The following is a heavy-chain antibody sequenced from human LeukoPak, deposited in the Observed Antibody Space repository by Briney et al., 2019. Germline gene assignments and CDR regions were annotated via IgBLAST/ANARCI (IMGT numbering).Heavy chain of an antibody. D-gene: IGHD1-7*01. CDR2: ISSSSSYI. J-gene: IGHJ5*02. CDR1: GFTVSSYS. Sequence: GGSLRLSCAASGFTVSSYSMNWVRQAPGKGLEWASSISSSSSYIYYADSVKGRFTISRDNAKNSLYLQMNSLRAEDTAVYYCARDSAELELDWQSSDPWGQGTLVTVSS. CDR3: ARDSAELELDWQSSDP. V-gene: IGHV3-21*01.